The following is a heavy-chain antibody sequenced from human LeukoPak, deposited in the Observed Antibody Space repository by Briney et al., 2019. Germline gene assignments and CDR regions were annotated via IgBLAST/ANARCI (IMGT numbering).Heavy chain of an antibody. J-gene: IGHJ3*02. CDR2: ISRGSDHI. CDR3: AKDQELLFPPNAFDI. Sequence: PGGSLRLSCAASGFTFSSYAMNWVRQAPGKGLEWVSSISRGSDHIFYADSMKGRFTISRDNSKNTLYLQMNSLRAEDTAVYYCAKDQELLFPPNAFDIWGQGTMVTVSS. V-gene: IGHV3-23*01. CDR1: GFTFSSYA. D-gene: IGHD2-21*02.